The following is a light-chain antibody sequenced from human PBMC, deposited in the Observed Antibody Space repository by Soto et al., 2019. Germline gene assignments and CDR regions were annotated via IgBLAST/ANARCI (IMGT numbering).Light chain of an antibody. J-gene: IGKJ2*01. CDR2: APS. Sequence: DIQVTQSPSFLSASVGDRVTITCRASQGISSYLAWYQQKPGKAPKLLIYAPSTLQSGVTSRFSGSGSGTDLTLTICSLQLKDFATYYCQQLNSYLLYTFGQGTKLEIK. CDR3: QQLNSYLLYT. V-gene: IGKV1-9*01. CDR1: QGISSY.